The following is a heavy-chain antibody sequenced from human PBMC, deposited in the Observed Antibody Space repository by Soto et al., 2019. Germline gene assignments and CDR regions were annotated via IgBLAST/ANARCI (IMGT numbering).Heavy chain of an antibody. D-gene: IGHD4-17*01. J-gene: IGHJ4*02. CDR3: ATATTMTFNY. CDR2: FDPEDGET. Sequence: ASVKVSCEVCGDTITELSMHWVRQAPGKGLEWMGGFDPEDGETIYAQKFQGRVTMTEDTSTDTAYMELSSLRSEDTAVYYCATATTMTFNYWGQGTLVTVS. V-gene: IGHV1-24*01. CDR1: GDTITELS.